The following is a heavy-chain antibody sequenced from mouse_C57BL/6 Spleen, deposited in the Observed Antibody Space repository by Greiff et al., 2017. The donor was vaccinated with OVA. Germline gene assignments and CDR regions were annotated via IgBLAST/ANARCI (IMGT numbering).Heavy chain of an antibody. J-gene: IGHJ1*03. CDR3: ARSAGYYPYWYFDV. D-gene: IGHD2-3*01. CDR2: INPNNGGT. V-gene: IGHV1-26*01. CDR1: GYTFTDYY. Sequence: VQLQQSGPELVKPGASVKISCKASGYTFTDYYMNWVKQSHGKSLEWIGDINPNNGGTSYNQKFKGKATLTVDKSSSTAYMELRSLTSEDSAVYYCARSAGYYPYWYFDVWGTGTTVTVSS.